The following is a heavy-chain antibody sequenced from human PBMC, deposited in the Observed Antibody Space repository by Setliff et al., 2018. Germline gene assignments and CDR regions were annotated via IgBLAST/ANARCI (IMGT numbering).Heavy chain of an antibody. Sequence: PSETLSLTCAVYGGSFSNYYWSWIRQPPGKGLEWLGEVSHSGSTNYKPSLKGRVAMSVDTSKKQFSLMLTSVTAADTAVYYCARYIPSAGCFDPWGQGALVTVSS. CDR3: ARYIPSAGCFDP. J-gene: IGHJ5*02. CDR1: GGSFSNYY. V-gene: IGHV4-34*10. CDR2: VSHSGST. D-gene: IGHD2-21*01.